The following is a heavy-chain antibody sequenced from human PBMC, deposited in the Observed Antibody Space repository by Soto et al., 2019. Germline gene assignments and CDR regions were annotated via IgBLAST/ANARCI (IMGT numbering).Heavy chain of an antibody. CDR3: ARLTGPTIFGVVIIPY. Sequence: GASVKVSCKASGYTFTGYYMHWVRQAPGQGLEWMGWINPNSGGTNYAQKFQGRVTMTRDTSISTAYMELSRLRSDDTAVYYCARLTGPTIFGVVIIPYWGQGTLVTVSS. CDR2: INPNSGGT. V-gene: IGHV1-2*02. D-gene: IGHD3-3*01. CDR1: GYTFTGYY. J-gene: IGHJ4*02.